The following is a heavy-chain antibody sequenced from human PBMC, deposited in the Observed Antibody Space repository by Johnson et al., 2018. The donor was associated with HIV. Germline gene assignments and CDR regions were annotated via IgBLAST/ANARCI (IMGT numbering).Heavy chain of an antibody. CDR2: ISWNSGSI. D-gene: IGHD1-26*01. J-gene: IGHJ3*02. V-gene: IGHV3-9*01. CDR3: AKGVGATTNDAFDI. Sequence: VESGGGLVQPGRSLRLSCAASGFTFDDYAMHWVRQAPGKGLEWVSGISWNSGSIGYADSVKGRFTISRDNAKNSLYLQMNSLRAEDTALYYCAKGVGATTNDAFDIWGQGTMVTVSS. CDR1: GFTFDDYA.